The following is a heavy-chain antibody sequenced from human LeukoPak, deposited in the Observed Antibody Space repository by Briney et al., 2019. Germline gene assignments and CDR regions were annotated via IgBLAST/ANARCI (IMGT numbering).Heavy chain of an antibody. CDR3: ARDRSGSGNVNYYYGMDV. CDR2: ISSSGSTI. V-gene: IGHV3-11*01. Sequence: GGSLRLSCAASGFTFSDYYMSWVRQAPGKGLEWVSYISSSGSTIYYADSVKGRFTISRDNAKNSLYLQINSLRAEDTAVYYCARDRSGSGNVNYYYGMDVWGQGTTVTVSS. D-gene: IGHD3-10*01. J-gene: IGHJ6*02. CDR1: GFTFSDYY.